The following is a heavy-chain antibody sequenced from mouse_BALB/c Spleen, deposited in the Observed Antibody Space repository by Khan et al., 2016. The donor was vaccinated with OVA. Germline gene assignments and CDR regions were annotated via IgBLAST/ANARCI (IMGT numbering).Heavy chain of an antibody. CDR2: ILYSGST. CDR1: GDSITSSY. D-gene: IGHD2-14*01. CDR3: ARSTYRYAFAY. Sequence: EVQLQESGPSLVKPSQTLSLTCSVTGDSITSSYWCWIRKFPGNKLEYRGYILYSGSTYYNPSPKSRISITRHTSQNQYYLQLNSVTTEDTATYYCARSTYRYAFAYWGQGTLVTVSA. V-gene: IGHV3-8*02. J-gene: IGHJ3*01.